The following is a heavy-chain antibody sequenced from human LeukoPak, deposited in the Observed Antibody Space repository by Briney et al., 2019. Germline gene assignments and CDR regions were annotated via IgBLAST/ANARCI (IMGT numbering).Heavy chain of an antibody. CDR3: AENYDSSDAFDI. J-gene: IGHJ3*02. V-gene: IGHV1-69*13. Sequence: SVKVSCKASGGTFSSYAISWVRQAPGQGLEWMGGIIPIFGTANYAQKFQGRVTITADESTSTAYMELSSLRSEDTAVYYCAENYDSSDAFDIWGQGTVVTVSS. D-gene: IGHD3-22*01. CDR1: GGTFSSYA. CDR2: IIPIFGTA.